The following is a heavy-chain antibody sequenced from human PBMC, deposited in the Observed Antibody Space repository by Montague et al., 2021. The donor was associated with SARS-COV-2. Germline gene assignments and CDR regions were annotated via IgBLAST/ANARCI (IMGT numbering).Heavy chain of an antibody. D-gene: IGHD2-15*01. Sequence: TLSLTCTVSGGSISSGGYYWSWIRQHPGKGLVWIGYIYYSGSTYYTPSLKSRVTISVDTSKNQFSLKLSSVTAADTAVCYCARVLDGYCSGGSCYMGWYFGLWGRGTLVTVSS. J-gene: IGHJ2*01. CDR1: GGSISSGGYY. CDR3: ARVLDGYCSGGSCYMGWYFGL. V-gene: IGHV4-31*03. CDR2: IYYSGST.